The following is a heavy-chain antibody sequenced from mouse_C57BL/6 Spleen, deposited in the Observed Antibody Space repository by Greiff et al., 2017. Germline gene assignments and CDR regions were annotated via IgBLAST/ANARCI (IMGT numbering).Heavy chain of an antibody. J-gene: IGHJ2*01. Sequence: EVHLVESGPGLVKPSQSLSLTCSVTGYSITSGYYWNWIRQFPGNKLEWMGYISYDGSNNYNPSLKNRISITRDTSKNQFFLKLNSVTTEDTATYYCARGDGYYPYFDYWGQGTTLTVSS. CDR3: ARGDGYYPYFDY. V-gene: IGHV3-6*01. CDR1: GYSITSGYY. D-gene: IGHD2-3*01. CDR2: ISYDGSN.